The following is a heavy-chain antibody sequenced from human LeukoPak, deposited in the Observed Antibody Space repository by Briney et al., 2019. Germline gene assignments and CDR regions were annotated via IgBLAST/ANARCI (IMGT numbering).Heavy chain of an antibody. CDR1: GFTFSSYS. CDR2: ISSSSSYI. CDR3: ARDIVVVPAAMYYYYYGMDV. J-gene: IGHJ6*02. Sequence: KPGGSLRLSCAASGFTFSSYSMNWVPQAPGKGLEWVSSISSSSSYIYYADSVKGRFTISRDNAKNSLYLQMNSLRAEDTAVYYCARDIVVVPAAMYYYYYGMDVWGQGTTVTVSS. V-gene: IGHV3-21*01. D-gene: IGHD2-2*01.